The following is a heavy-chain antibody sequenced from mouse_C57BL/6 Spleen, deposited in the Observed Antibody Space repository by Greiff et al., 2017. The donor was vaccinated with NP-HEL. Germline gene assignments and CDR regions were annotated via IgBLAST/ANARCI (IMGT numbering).Heavy chain of an antibody. Sequence: EVQLQHSGPELVKPGASVKISCKASGYSFTGYYMNWVKQSPEKSLEWIGEINPSTGGTTYNQKFKAKATLTVDKSSSTAYMQLKSLTSEDSAVYYCARSRFAYWGQGTLVTVSA. CDR2: INPSTGGT. V-gene: IGHV1-42*01. CDR3: ARSRFAY. CDR1: GYSFTGYY. J-gene: IGHJ3*01.